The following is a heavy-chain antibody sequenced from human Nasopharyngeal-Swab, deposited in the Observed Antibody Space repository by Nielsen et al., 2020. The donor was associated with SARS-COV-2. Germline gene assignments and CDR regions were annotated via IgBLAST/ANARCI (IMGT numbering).Heavy chain of an antibody. D-gene: IGHD3-10*01. Sequence: WIRQPPGKGLEWIGEINHSGSTNYNPSLKSRVTIPVDTSKNQFSLKLSSVTAADTAVYYCARGSPPKNYYGSGSYSFGYYYYYYMDVWGKGTTVTVSS. CDR3: ARGSPPKNYYGSGSYSFGYYYYYYMDV. CDR2: INHSGST. V-gene: IGHV4-34*01. J-gene: IGHJ6*03.